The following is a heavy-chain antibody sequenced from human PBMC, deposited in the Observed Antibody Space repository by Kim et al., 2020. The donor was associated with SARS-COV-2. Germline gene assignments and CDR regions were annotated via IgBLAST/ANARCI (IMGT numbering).Heavy chain of an antibody. D-gene: IGHD2-2*01. J-gene: IGHJ5*02. CDR2: IYYSGST. V-gene: IGHV4-59*08. CDR1: GGSISSYY. CDR3: ARHPTNYCSSTSCPAP. Sequence: SETLSLTCTVSGGSISSYYWSWIRQPPGKGLEWIGYIYYSGSTNYNPSLKSRVTISVDTSKNQFSLKLSSVTAADTAVYYCARHPTNYCSSTSCPAPWGQGTLVTVSS.